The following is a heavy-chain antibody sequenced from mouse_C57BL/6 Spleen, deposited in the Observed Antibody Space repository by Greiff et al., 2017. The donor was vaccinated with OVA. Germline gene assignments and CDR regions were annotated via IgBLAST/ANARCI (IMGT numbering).Heavy chain of an antibody. D-gene: IGHD2-4*01. CDR2: IDPSDSYT. Sequence: QVQLKQPGAELVMPGASVKLSCKASGYTFTSYWMHWVKQRPGQGLEWIGEIDPSDSYTNYNQKFKGKSTLTVYKSSSTAYMQLSSLTSEDSAVYYCARYYDYGYFDYWGQGTTLTVSS. J-gene: IGHJ2*01. CDR3: ARYYDYGYFDY. V-gene: IGHV1-69*01. CDR1: GYTFTSYW.